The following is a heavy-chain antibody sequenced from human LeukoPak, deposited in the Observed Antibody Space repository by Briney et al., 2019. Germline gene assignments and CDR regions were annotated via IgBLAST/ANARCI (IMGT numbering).Heavy chain of an antibody. CDR2: IYYSGST. CDR3: ARHNSGYSSSWLYALDY. V-gene: IGHV4-39*01. J-gene: IGHJ4*02. Sequence: PSETLSLTCAVSGGSITSTTDSWAWIRQPPGKGLEGIGSIYYSGSTYYNPSLKSRVTISVDTSKNQFSLKLSSVTAADTAVYYCARHNSGYSSSWLYALDYWGQGTLVTVSS. D-gene: IGHD6-13*01. CDR1: GGSITSTTDS.